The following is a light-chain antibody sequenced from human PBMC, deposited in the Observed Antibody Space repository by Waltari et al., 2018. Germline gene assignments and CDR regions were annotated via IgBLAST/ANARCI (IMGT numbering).Light chain of an antibody. CDR3: QQCGRSLYT. Sequence: EIVLTQSPGTLSLSPGERATLPCRASQSITSNYLAWYQQRPGQAPRLLIYDASTRATGIPDRFSGSGSGTDFTLTISRLEPEDFAVYYCQQCGRSLYTFGQGTRLEIK. CDR1: QSITSNY. V-gene: IGKV3-20*01. CDR2: DAS. J-gene: IGKJ2*01.